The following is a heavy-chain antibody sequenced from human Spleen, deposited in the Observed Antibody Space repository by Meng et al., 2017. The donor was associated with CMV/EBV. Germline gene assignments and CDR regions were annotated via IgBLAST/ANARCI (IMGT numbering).Heavy chain of an antibody. CDR3: AREVDDYYYYYGMDV. V-gene: IGHV3-74*01. J-gene: IGHJ6*02. CDR1: GFTFSNYW. CDR2: INGDGSRI. Sequence: GESLKISCAASGFTFSNYWMHWVRQAPGKGLVWVSRINGDGSRISYADSVKGRFTISRDNAKNTLYLQMSSLRAEDTAVYYCAREVDDYYYYYGMDVWGQGTTVTVSS.